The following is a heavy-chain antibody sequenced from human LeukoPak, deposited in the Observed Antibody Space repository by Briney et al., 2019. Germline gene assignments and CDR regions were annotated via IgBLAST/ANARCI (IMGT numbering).Heavy chain of an antibody. V-gene: IGHV3-7*02. D-gene: IGHD6-19*01. CDR2: IKQDGSEK. Sequence: PGGSLRLSCAASGXTFSSYWMSWVRQAPGKGLEWVANIKQDGSEKYYVDSVKGRFTISRDNAKNSLYLQMNSLRAEDTAVYYCARLSRTPVAGRGAFDIWGQGTIVTVSS. J-gene: IGHJ3*02. CDR3: ARLSRTPVAGRGAFDI. CDR1: GXTFSSYW.